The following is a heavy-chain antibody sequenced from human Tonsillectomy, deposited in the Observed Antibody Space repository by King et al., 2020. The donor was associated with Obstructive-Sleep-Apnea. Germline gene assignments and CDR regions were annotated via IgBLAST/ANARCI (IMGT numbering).Heavy chain of an antibody. V-gene: IGHV3-15*01. CDR3: TTDGSYDFWSGYNGY. J-gene: IGHJ4*02. D-gene: IGHD3-3*01. CDR2: IKSKTDGGTT. Sequence: VQLVESGGGLVKPGGSLRLSCAASGFTFSNAWMSGVRQAPGKGLEWVVRIKSKTDGGTTDYAAPVKGRFTISRDDSKNTLYLQMNSLKTEDTAVYYCTTDGSYDFWSGYNGYWGQGTLVTVSS. CDR1: GFTFSNAW.